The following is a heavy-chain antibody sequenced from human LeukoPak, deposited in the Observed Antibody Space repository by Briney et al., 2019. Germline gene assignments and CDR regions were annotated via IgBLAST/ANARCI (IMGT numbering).Heavy chain of an antibody. Sequence: GGSLRLSCAASGFTFSSYAMSCVRQAPGKGLEWVSRISGGGGTTYYAASVKGRFTISRDNSKNTLYLQINSLRAEDTAVYYCAKDGADYDSDYFDYWGQGTLVTVSS. J-gene: IGHJ4*02. D-gene: IGHD3-3*01. CDR3: AKDGADYDSDYFDY. V-gene: IGHV3-23*01. CDR2: ISGGGGTT. CDR1: GFTFSSYA.